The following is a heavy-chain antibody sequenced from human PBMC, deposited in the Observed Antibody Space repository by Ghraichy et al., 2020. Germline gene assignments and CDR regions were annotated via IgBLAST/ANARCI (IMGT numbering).Heavy chain of an antibody. CDR2: INPNSGGT. V-gene: IGHV1-2*06. D-gene: IGHD4-11*01. Sequence: ASVKVSCKASGYTFTDYYIHWVRQAPGQGLEWMGRINPNSGGTNYAQKFQGRVTMTKDTSISAGYMELSSLRSDDTAVYYCARSHGAPSFIYSNDFDYWGQGTLVTVSS. J-gene: IGHJ4*02. CDR1: GYTFTDYY. CDR3: ARSHGAPSFIYSNDFDY.